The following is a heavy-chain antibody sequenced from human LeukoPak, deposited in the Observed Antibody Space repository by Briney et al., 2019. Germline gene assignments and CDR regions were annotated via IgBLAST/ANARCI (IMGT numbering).Heavy chain of an antibody. J-gene: IGHJ4*02. D-gene: IGHD4/OR15-4a*01. Sequence: ASVKVSCKASGYTFTGYYMHWVRQAPGQGLEWMGWIHPNSGGTNYAQKFQGRVTMTRDTSISIAYMELSRLRSDDTAVYYCARPLLWWPQVGYFDYWGQGTLVTVSS. V-gene: IGHV1-2*02. CDR1: GYTFTGYY. CDR3: ARPLLWWPQVGYFDY. CDR2: IHPNSGGT.